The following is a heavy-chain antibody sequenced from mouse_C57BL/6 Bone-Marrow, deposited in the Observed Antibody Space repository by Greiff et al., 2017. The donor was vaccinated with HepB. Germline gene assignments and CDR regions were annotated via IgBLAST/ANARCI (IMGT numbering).Heavy chain of an antibody. CDR3: ARITVVARNWYFDV. J-gene: IGHJ1*03. CDR1: GFSINSDCY. CDR2: TFYSGIT. D-gene: IGHD1-1*01. V-gene: IGHV3-3*01. Sequence: EVKLMESGPSLVRPSQTLSLTCTVTGFSINSDCYWIWIRQFPGNKLEYIGYTFYSGITYYNPSLESRTYITRDTSKNQFSLKLSSATTEDTATYYCARITVVARNWYFDVWGTGTTVTVSS.